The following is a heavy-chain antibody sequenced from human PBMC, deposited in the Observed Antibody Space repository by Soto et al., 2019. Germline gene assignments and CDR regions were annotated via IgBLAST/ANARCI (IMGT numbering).Heavy chain of an antibody. CDR2: VHISGHS. V-gene: IGHV4-4*02. CDR1: GGSVRAPEW. CDR3: ARVRQACSANNCYFDP. Sequence: QVHLQESGPGLVAPSGTLSLTCTLSGGSVRAPEWWNWVRQSPDKGLEWIAEVHISGHSNYNPSLRSRVSVSIDSSKNQFYLNLNSVTAADTAIYHCARVRQACSANNCYFDPWGQGTQVTISS. D-gene: IGHD1-1*01. J-gene: IGHJ5*01.